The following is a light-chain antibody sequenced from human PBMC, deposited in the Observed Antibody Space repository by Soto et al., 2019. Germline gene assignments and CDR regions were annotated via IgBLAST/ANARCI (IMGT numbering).Light chain of an antibody. CDR1: QSVSSN. J-gene: IGKJ1*01. CDR3: QQYNTWPPLT. CDR2: GAS. V-gene: IGKV3-15*01. Sequence: EIVMTQSPATLSVSPGERATLSCRASQSVSSNLAWYQQKPGQAPRLLIYGASTRATGIPARFSGSGSGTEFTLTISSLQSEDFAVYYCQQYNTWPPLTFGQETTVEIK.